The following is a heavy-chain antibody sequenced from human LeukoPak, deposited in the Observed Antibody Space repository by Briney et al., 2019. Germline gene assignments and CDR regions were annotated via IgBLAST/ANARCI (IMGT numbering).Heavy chain of an antibody. CDR3: ARDLGVDFSDYGDYRHPLHLDY. D-gene: IGHD4-17*01. V-gene: IGHV1-69*13. J-gene: IGHJ4*02. CDR2: IIPIFGTA. Sequence: GASVKVSCKASGGTFSSYAISWVRQAPGQGLEWMGGIIPIFGTANYAQKFQGRVTITADESTSTAYMELSSLRSEDTAVYYCARDLGVDFSDYGDYRHPLHLDYWGQGTLVTVSS. CDR1: GGTFSSYA.